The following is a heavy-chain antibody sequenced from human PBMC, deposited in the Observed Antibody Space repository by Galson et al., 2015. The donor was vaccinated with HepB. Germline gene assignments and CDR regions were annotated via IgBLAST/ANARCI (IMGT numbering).Heavy chain of an antibody. CDR2: ISGSGGST. CDR1: GFTFSSYA. Sequence: SLRLSCAASGFTFSSYAMSWVRQAPGKGLEWVSAISGSGGSTYYADSVKGRFTISRDNSKNTLYLHMNSLRAEDTAVYYCAKAKGGGKVLAAAGTNWFDPWGQGTLVTVSS. V-gene: IGHV3-23*01. J-gene: IGHJ5*02. CDR3: AKAKGGGKVLAAAGTNWFDP. D-gene: IGHD6-13*01.